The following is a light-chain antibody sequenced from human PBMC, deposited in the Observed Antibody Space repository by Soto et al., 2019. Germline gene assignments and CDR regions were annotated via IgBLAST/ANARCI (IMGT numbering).Light chain of an antibody. V-gene: IGKV3-20*01. Sequence: QSPATLSVDQGERATRSFSASQSASSNSAWHQQKPGQAPRLLIYGATTRATGIPERFSGSGFGTDFTLIISILAPEDSAVYYCQYYGSPRRFGQGTKVDIK. J-gene: IGKJ1*01. CDR3: QYYGSPRR. CDR2: GAT. CDR1: QSASSN.